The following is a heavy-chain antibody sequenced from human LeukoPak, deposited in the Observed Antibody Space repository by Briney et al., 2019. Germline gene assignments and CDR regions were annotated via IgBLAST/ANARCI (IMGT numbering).Heavy chain of an antibody. CDR2: IYSGGST. V-gene: IGHV3-53*01. Sequence: GGSMRLSCAASGFTVSSNYMRWVRHAPGKGLECVSVIYSGGSTYYADSVKGRFTISRDNSKSTLYLQMNSLRAEDTAVYYCARAYVGAHFDYWGQGTLVTVSS. D-gene: IGHD1-26*01. J-gene: IGHJ4*02. CDR3: ARAYVGAHFDY. CDR1: GFTVSSNY.